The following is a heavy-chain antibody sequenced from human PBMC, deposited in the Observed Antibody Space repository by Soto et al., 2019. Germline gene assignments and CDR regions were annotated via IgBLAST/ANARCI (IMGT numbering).Heavy chain of an antibody. V-gene: IGHV3-21*01. D-gene: IGHD6-13*01. CDR3: ARGLAAAGNTRPFDY. CDR2: ISSSSYI. J-gene: IGHJ4*02. Sequence: GSPILSCAASGFTFRSYSMNWVRKTPGKGLEWVSSISSSSYIYYADSVKGRFTISRDNAKNSLYLQMNSLRVEDTAVYYCARGLAAAGNTRPFDYWGQGHLVTGSS. CDR1: GFTFRSYS.